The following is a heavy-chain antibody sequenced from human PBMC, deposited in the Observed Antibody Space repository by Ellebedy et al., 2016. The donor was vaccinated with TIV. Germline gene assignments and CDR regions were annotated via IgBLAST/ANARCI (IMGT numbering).Heavy chain of an antibody. CDR1: GYTFASHG. CDR2: ISTYNGLT. V-gene: IGHV1-18*01. CDR3: ARGKGGDYVEPVDY. J-gene: IGHJ4*02. D-gene: IGHD4-17*01. Sequence: AASVKVSCKASGYTFASHGFSWVRQAPGQGLEWMGWISTYNGLTKYAQKFQGRVTMTTDTPTNTVYMELRRLRSDDTAVYFCARGKGGDYVEPVDYWGQGSLVTVSS.